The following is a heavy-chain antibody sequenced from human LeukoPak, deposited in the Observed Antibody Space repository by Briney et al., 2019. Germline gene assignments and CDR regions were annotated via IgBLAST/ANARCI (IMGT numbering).Heavy chain of an antibody. CDR3: ARGRGATYRSSMDV. J-gene: IGHJ6*02. V-gene: IGHV4-34*01. CDR1: GGSFSGYY. D-gene: IGHD2-2*01. Sequence: PSETLSLTCAVYGGSFSGYYWSWIRQPPGKGLEWIGEINHSGSTNYNPSLKSRVTISVGTSRNQLSLKLSSVTAADTAVYYCARGRGATYRSSMDVWGQGTTVTVSS. CDR2: INHSGST.